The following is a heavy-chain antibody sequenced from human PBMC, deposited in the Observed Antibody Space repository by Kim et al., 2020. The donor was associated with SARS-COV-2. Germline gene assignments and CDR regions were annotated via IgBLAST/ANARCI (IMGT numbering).Heavy chain of an antibody. V-gene: IGHV1-8*01. Sequence: ASVKVSCKASGYTFTSYDINWVRQATGQGLEWMGWMNPNSGNTGYAQKFQGRVTMTRNTSISTAYMELSSLRSEDTAVFYCTASLIGGLWFRELFSGWGNNYYYGLDVWGQGATVTVSS. D-gene: IGHD3-10*01. CDR3: TASLIGGLWFRELFSGWGNNYYYGLDV. CDR1: GYTFTSYD. CDR2: MNPNSGNT. J-gene: IGHJ6*02.